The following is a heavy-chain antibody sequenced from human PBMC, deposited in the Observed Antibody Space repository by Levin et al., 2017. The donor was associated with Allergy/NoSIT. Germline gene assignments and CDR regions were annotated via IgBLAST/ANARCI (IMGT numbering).Heavy chain of an antibody. CDR3: ARTKGYSYGYFDY. V-gene: IGHV3-21*01. J-gene: IGHJ4*02. Sequence: GGSLRLSCAASGFTFSSYSMNWVRQAPGKGLEWVASISSSSSYIYYADSVKGRFTISRGNAKNSLYLQMNSLRAEDTAVYYCARTKGYSYGYFDYWGQGTLVTVSS. CDR2: ISSSSSYI. CDR1: GFTFSSYS. D-gene: IGHD5-18*01.